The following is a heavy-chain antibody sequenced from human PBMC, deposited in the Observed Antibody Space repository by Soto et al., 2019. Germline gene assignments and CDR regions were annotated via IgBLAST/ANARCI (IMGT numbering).Heavy chain of an antibody. V-gene: IGHV4-39*01. Sequence: SESLSLTCTVSVSSIIDSFYWACIRQPPGKGLEWIGSMYYSGRTYCNPSLKSRVTISLDTSENQLSLKLSSVTAADTAFFYCARHRLEFWNWFDAWGQGRLVTVSS. CDR2: MYYSGRT. CDR1: VSSIIDSFY. J-gene: IGHJ5*02. D-gene: IGHD1-1*01. CDR3: ARHRLEFWNWFDA.